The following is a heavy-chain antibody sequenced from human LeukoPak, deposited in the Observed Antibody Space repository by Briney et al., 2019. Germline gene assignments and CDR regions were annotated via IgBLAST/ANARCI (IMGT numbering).Heavy chain of an antibody. CDR2: INSDGSIT. CDR3: VGGYKYYFDY. J-gene: IGHJ4*02. Sequence: PGGSLRLSCAASGFTFSSYWMHWVRRAPGKGLVWVSRINSDGSITTYADSVKGRFTISRDNAKNTLSLQMNSLRAEDTAVYYCVGGYKYYFDYWGQGTLVTVPS. CDR1: GFTFSSYW. D-gene: IGHD5-24*01. V-gene: IGHV3-74*01.